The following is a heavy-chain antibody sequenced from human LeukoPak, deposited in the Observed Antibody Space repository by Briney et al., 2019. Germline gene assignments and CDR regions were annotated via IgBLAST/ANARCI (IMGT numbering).Heavy chain of an antibody. CDR2: ISTSSSTI. J-gene: IGHJ4*02. CDR3: AGSLAYCGGDCRLGDY. CDR1: GFTFSNFN. V-gene: IGHV3-48*01. D-gene: IGHD2-21*02. Sequence: PGGSLRLSCAASGFTFSNFNMNWVRQAPGKGLEWVSYISTSSSTIYYADSVKGRFTISRDNAKNSLFLQMNSLRAEDTAVYYCAGSLAYCGGDCRLGDYWGQGTLVTVSS.